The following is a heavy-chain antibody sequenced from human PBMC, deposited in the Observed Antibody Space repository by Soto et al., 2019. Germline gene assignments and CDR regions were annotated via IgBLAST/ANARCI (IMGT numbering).Heavy chain of an antibody. J-gene: IGHJ6*03. CDR3: AKIIAARLDYYYMDV. V-gene: IGHV3-23*01. D-gene: IGHD6-6*01. CDR1: GFTFSSYA. CDR2: ISGSGGST. Sequence: EVQLLESGGGLVQPGGSLRLSCAASGFTFSSYAMSWVRQAPGKGLEWVSAISGSGGSTYYADSVKGRFTISRDNSKNTLYLRMNSLRAEDTAVYYCAKIIAARLDYYYMDVWGKGTTVTVSS.